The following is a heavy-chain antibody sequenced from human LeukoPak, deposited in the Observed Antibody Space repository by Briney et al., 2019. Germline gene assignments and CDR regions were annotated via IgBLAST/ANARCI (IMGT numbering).Heavy chain of an antibody. CDR1: GFTFSSYS. V-gene: IGHV3-21*01. D-gene: IGHD2-15*01. CDR2: ISSSSSYI. J-gene: IGHJ4*02. CDR3: AKTLYCSGGSCYWENLYYFDY. Sequence: GGSLRLSCAASGFTFSSYSMNWVRQAPGKGLEWVSSISSSSSYIYYADSVKGRFTISRDNAKNSLYLQMNSLRAEDAAVYYCAKTLYCSGGSCYWENLYYFDYWGQGTLVTVSS.